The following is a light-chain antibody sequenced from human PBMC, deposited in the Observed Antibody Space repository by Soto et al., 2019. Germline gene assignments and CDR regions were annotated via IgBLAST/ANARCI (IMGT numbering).Light chain of an antibody. Sequence: EIVLTQSPATLSLSPGERATLSCRASQSVGSYLAWYQHKPGQAPRLLIYDASNRATGIPARFSGSGSGTDFTLTISSLEPEDFAVYYCQQRSNWPVFTFGPGTKVD. CDR3: QQRSNWPVFT. CDR2: DAS. CDR1: QSVGSY. V-gene: IGKV3-11*01. J-gene: IGKJ3*01.